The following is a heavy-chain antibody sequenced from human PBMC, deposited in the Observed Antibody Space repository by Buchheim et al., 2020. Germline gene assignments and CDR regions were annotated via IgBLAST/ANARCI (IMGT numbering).Heavy chain of an antibody. J-gene: IGHJ4*02. Sequence: QVQLVQSGAEVKKPGVSVKVSCKASGYTFTSYDINWVRQATGQGLEWMGWMNPNSGNTGYAQKFQGRVTMTRNTSISTAYMELSSLRSEDTAVYYCARGSRYYDILTGYYVQMNDYWGQGTL. CDR1: GYTFTSYD. V-gene: IGHV1-8*01. CDR3: ARGSRYYDILTGYYVQMNDY. D-gene: IGHD3-9*01. CDR2: MNPNSGNT.